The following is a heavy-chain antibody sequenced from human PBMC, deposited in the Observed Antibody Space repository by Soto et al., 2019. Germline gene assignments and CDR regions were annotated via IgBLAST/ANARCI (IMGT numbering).Heavy chain of an antibody. CDR2: ISYDGSNK. CDR1: GFTFSSYA. V-gene: IGHV3-30-3*01. J-gene: IGHJ6*02. D-gene: IGHD6-13*01. CDR3: ARELEAAPNYYYYGMDV. Sequence: QVQLVESGGGVVQPGRSLRLSCAASGFTFSSYAMHWVRQAPGKGLEWVAVISYDGSNKYYADSVKGRFTISRDNSKNTLYLQMNSLRAEDTAVYYWARELEAAPNYYYYGMDVWGQGTTVTVSS.